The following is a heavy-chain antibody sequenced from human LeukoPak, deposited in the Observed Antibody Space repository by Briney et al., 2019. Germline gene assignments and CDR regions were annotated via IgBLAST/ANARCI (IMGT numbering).Heavy chain of an antibody. V-gene: IGHV3-23*01. CDR2: ISGSGGST. J-gene: IGHJ4*02. CDR3: ARAKPKNMVRGLIMRRESRYYFDY. D-gene: IGHD3-10*01. CDR1: GFTFSSYG. Sequence: GGSLRLSCAASGFTFSSYGMSWVRQAPGKGLEWVSAISGSGGSTYYADSVKGRFTISRDNSKNTVYLQMHSLRAEDTAVYYCARAKPKNMVRGLIMRRESRYYFDYWGQGTLVTVSS.